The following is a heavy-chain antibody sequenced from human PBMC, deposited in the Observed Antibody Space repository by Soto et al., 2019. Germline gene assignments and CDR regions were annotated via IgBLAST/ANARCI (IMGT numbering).Heavy chain of an antibody. CDR1: GGSFSGYY. CDR2: INHSGST. CDR3: ARGRKSLIVVETAQFDY. Sequence: QVQLQQWGAGLLKPSETLSLTCAVYGGSFSGYYWSWIRQPPGKGLEWIGEINHSGSTNYNPSLKSRVTISGDTSNNQFALKLSSVTAADTAVYYCARGRKSLIVVETAQFDYWGQVTLVTVSS. J-gene: IGHJ4*02. D-gene: IGHD2-21*02. V-gene: IGHV4-34*01.